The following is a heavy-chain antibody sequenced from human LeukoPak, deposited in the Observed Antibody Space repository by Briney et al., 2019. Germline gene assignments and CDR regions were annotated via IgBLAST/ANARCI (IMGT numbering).Heavy chain of an antibody. CDR1: GGSFSGYF. J-gene: IGHJ5*02. D-gene: IGHD6-13*01. Sequence: SETLSLTCAVYGGSFSGYFWSWIRQPPGKGLEWIGEINHSGSTNYNPSLKSRVTISVDTSKNQFSLKLSSVTAADTAVYYCARGYSRTRGYNWFDPWGQGTLVTVSS. CDR3: ARGYSRTRGYNWFDP. V-gene: IGHV4-34*01. CDR2: INHSGST.